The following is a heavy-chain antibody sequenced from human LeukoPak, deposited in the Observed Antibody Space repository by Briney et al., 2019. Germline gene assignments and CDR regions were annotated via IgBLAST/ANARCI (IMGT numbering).Heavy chain of an antibody. CDR1: GFTFSGSA. CDR2: IRNKVNSFAT. V-gene: IGHV3-73*01. Sequence: GGSLRLSCAASGFTFSGSAMHWVRQPSGKGLEWVGRIRNKVNSFATAYAASVQGRFTISRDDSKNTAYLQMNSLKTEDTAVYYCTRHLGYSGYEHFDYWGQGTLVTVSS. CDR3: TRHLGYSGYEHFDY. J-gene: IGHJ4*02. D-gene: IGHD5-12*01.